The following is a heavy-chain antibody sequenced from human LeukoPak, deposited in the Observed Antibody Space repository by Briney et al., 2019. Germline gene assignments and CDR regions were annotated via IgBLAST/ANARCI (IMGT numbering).Heavy chain of an antibody. CDR2: IYNGGST. D-gene: IGHD5-12*01. V-gene: IGHV3-53*01. J-gene: IGHJ6*03. Sequence: GGSLTLSCAASGFTVSSSYMSWVRQAPGKGLELVGVIYNGGSTYYADSVKGRFTISRDNSKNTLYLQMNSLRAEDTAVYYCARDHPIVATMGAVRYMDVWGKGTTVTVSS. CDR3: ARDHPIVATMGAVRYMDV. CDR1: GFTVSSSY.